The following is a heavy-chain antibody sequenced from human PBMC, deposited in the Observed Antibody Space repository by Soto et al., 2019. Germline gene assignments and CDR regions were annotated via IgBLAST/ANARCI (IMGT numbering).Heavy chain of an antibody. Sequence: SVKVSCKASGGTFSSYAISWVRQAPGQGLEWMGGIIPIFGTANYAQKFQGRVTITADESTSTAYMELSSLRSEDTAVYSCAAHTMVTAIFYYWGQGTLVTVSS. D-gene: IGHD2-21*02. J-gene: IGHJ4*02. CDR3: AAHTMVTAIFYY. CDR1: GGTFSSYA. V-gene: IGHV1-69*13. CDR2: IIPIFGTA.